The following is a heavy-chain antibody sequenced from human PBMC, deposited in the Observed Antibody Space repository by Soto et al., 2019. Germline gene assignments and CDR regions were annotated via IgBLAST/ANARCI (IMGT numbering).Heavy chain of an antibody. D-gene: IGHD3-16*01. Sequence: QVQLVESGGGVVQPGRSLRLSCAASGFTFSSYGMHWVRQAPGKGLEWVAVISYDGSNKYYADSVKGRFTISRDNSKNPLYLQMNSLRAEDTAVYYCAAEGEQTEALQHWGQGTLVTVSS. CDR3: AAEGEQTEALQH. J-gene: IGHJ1*01. CDR1: GFTFSSYG. CDR2: ISYDGSNK. V-gene: IGHV3-30*03.